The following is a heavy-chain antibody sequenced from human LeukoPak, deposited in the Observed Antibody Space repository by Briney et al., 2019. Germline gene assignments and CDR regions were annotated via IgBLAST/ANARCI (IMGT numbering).Heavy chain of an antibody. CDR2: IYYSGST. Sequence: SETLSLTCTVSGGSISSSSYYWGWIRQPPGKGLEWIGSIYYSGSTYYNPSLKSRVTISVDTSKNQFSLKLSSVTAADTAVYYCARDRIAVAGLGWFAFDIWGQGTMVTVSS. CDR3: ARDRIAVAGLGWFAFDI. J-gene: IGHJ3*02. D-gene: IGHD6-19*01. CDR1: GGSISSSSYY. V-gene: IGHV4-39*07.